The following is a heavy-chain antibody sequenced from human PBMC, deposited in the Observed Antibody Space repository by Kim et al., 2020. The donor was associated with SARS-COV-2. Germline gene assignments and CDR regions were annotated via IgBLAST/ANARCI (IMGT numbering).Heavy chain of an antibody. Sequence: GGSLRLSCSASGFTFSSYAMHWVRQAPGKGLEYVSAISSNGGSTYYADSVKGRFTISRDNSKNTLYLQMSSLRAEDTAVYYCVKVTGTYYDFWSGYLDYWGQGTLVTVSS. CDR1: GFTFSSYA. CDR3: VKVTGTYYDFWSGYLDY. CDR2: ISSNGGST. D-gene: IGHD3-3*01. V-gene: IGHV3-64D*09. J-gene: IGHJ4*02.